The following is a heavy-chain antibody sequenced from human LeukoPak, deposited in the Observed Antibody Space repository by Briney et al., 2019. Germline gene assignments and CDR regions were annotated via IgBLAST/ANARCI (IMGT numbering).Heavy chain of an antibody. CDR1: GFTFDDYA. D-gene: IGHD5-12*01. Sequence: PGGSLRLSCAASGFTFDDYAMHWVRQAPGKGLDWVSLISSDGGSTSYADSVKGRFTISRDSSRNSLYLQMNSLRAEDTAVYYCAREHFLGATAPHFDYWGQGTLVTVSS. CDR3: AREHFLGATAPHFDY. V-gene: IGHV3-43D*03. CDR2: ISSDGGST. J-gene: IGHJ4*02.